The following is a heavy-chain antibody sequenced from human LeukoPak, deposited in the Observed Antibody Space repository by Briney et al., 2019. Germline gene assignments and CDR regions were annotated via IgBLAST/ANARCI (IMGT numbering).Heavy chain of an antibody. D-gene: IGHD5-18*01. CDR3: AVRGYSYGPFDY. CDR2: ISGNGGST. J-gene: IGHJ4*02. V-gene: IGHV3-23*01. Sequence: GGSLRLSCAASGFTFSSYAMSWVRQAPGKGLEWVSAISGNGGSTYYADSVKGRFTISRDNSKNTLYLQMNSLRAEDTAVYYCAVRGYSYGPFDYWGQGTLVTVSS. CDR1: GFTFSSYA.